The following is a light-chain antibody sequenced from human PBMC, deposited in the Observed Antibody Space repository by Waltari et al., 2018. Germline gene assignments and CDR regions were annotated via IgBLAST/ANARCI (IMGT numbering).Light chain of an antibody. J-gene: IGLJ3*02. CDR2: KND. CDR1: TSNLGSRL. CDR3: ATWDDSLSGPV. V-gene: IGLV1-47*01. Sequence: QSVLTQAPSESGTPGQTVTISCPGRTSNLGSRLVYWYKQVAGLAPKLLTYKNDRRPSGVPDRFSGSKSGSSASLAITGLRSEDEADYYCATWDDSLSGPVFGGGTKLTVL.